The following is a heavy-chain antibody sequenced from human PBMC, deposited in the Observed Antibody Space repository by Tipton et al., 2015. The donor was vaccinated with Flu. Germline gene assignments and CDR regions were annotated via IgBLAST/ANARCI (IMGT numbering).Heavy chain of an antibody. Sequence: SLRLSCAASGFTFSSYGMHWVRQAPSKGLEWVAVIWYDGSNKYYADSVKGRFTISRDNSKNTLYLQMNSLRAEDTAVYYCARESEGRTRYYDFWSGYSPSYFDYWGQGTLVTVSS. CDR1: GFTFSSYG. J-gene: IGHJ4*02. V-gene: IGHV3-33*01. CDR2: IWYDGSNK. CDR3: ARESEGRTRYYDFWSGYSPSYFDY. D-gene: IGHD3-3*01.